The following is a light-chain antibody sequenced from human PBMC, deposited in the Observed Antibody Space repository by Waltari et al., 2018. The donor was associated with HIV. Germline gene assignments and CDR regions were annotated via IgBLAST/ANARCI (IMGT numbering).Light chain of an antibody. V-gene: IGLV1-47*01. CDR2: RNR. CDR1: NSNIESNY. J-gene: IGLJ1*01. Sequence: QSVLTQPPSASATPGQRITISCSGGNSNIESNYVYWYQQLTGTAPKVFIYRNRHSPSGVPDRFSGSKSGTSASLSLSGLRSGDEADYYCASWDDSLNAFVFGTGTKVTVL. CDR3: ASWDDSLNAFV.